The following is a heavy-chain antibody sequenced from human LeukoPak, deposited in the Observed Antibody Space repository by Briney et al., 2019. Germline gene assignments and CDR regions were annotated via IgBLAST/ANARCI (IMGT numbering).Heavy chain of an antibody. V-gene: IGHV4-59*01. D-gene: IGHD1-7*01. CDR2: IYYSGST. CDR3: ARGSRELYYFDY. CDR1: VGSISSYY. J-gene: IGHJ4*02. Sequence: PSESLSLTRTVSVGSISSYYWSWIRHPPGKGRGWIGYIYYSGSTKYNPSLKSRVTISVDASKTQFSLKLNSVTAAHTAVYYCARGSRELYYFDYWGQGTLVTVSS.